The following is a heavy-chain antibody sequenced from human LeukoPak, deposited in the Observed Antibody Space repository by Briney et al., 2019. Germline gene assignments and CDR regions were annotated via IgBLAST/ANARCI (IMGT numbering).Heavy chain of an antibody. CDR2: ISSSGSTI. CDR1: GFTFSSYE. J-gene: IGHJ4*02. D-gene: IGHD1-26*01. CDR3: ARGDSGSYYFDY. V-gene: IGHV3-48*03. Sequence: QPGGSLRLSCAASGFTFSSYEMNWVRQAPGKGLEWVSYISSSGSTIYYADSVKGRFTISRDNAKNSLYLQMNSLRAEDTAVYYCARGDSGSYYFDYWGQGTPVTVSS.